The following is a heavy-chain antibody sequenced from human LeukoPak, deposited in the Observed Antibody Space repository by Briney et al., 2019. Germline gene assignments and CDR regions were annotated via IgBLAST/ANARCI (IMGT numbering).Heavy chain of an antibody. CDR2: ISAYNGNT. Sequence: GASVKVSCKASGYTFTSYGISWVRQAPGQGLEWMGWISAYNGNTNYAQKLQGRVTMTTDTSTSTAYMELRSLRSDDTAVYYCARRVPAAQTWWDDYWGQGTLVTVSS. D-gene: IGHD2-2*01. CDR1: GYTFTSYG. J-gene: IGHJ4*02. CDR3: ARRVPAAQTWWDDY. V-gene: IGHV1-18*01.